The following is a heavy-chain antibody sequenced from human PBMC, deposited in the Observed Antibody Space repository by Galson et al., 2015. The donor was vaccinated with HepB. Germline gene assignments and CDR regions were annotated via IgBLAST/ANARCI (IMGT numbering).Heavy chain of an antibody. V-gene: IGHV1-69*02. Sequence: SVKVSCKASGGTFSSYTISWVRQAPGQGLEWMGRIIPILGIANYAQKFQGRVTITADKSTSTAYMELSSLRSEDTAVYYCASSPEPNKNSGYDYSKDYWGQGTLVTVSS. CDR2: IIPILGIA. J-gene: IGHJ4*02. CDR1: GGTFSSYT. CDR3: ASSPEPNKNSGYDYSKDY. D-gene: IGHD5-12*01.